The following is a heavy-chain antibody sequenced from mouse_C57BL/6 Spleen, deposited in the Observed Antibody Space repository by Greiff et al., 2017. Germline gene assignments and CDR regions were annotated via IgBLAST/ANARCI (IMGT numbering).Heavy chain of an antibody. J-gene: IGHJ3*01. V-gene: IGHV14-4*01. Sequence: VQLKESGAELVRPGASVKLSCTASGFNIKDDYMHWVKQRPEQGLEWIGWIDPENGDTEYASKFQGKATITADTSSNTAYLQLSSLTSEDTAVYYCITGVYGSSYVFAYWGQGTLVTVSA. CDR1: GFNIKDDY. D-gene: IGHD1-1*01. CDR2: IDPENGDT. CDR3: ITGVYGSSYVFAY.